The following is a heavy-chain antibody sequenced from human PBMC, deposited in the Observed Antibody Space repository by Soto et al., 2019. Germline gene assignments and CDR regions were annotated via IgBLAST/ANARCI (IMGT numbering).Heavy chain of an antibody. CDR2: IYATGTT. Sequence: SETRSLACTVSGASISGFYWSWIRKSAGKGLEWIGRIYATGTTDYNPSLKSRVMMSVDTSKKQFSLKLRSVTAADTAVYYCVRDGTKTLRDWFDPWGQGISVTVSS. CDR1: GASISGFY. CDR3: VRDGTKTLRDWFDP. V-gene: IGHV4-4*07. D-gene: IGHD1-1*01. J-gene: IGHJ5*02.